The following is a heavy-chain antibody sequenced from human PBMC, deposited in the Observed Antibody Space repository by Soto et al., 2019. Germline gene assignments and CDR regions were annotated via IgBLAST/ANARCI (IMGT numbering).Heavy chain of an antibody. Sequence: QVQLVESGGGVVQPGRSLRLSCAASGFTFSSYGMHWVRQAPGKGLEWVAVISYDGSNKYYADPVKGRFTISRDNSKNTLYLQMNSLRAEDTAVYYCAKARIAAAGLFDYWGQGTLVTVSS. CDR3: AKARIAAAGLFDY. CDR2: ISYDGSNK. V-gene: IGHV3-30*18. D-gene: IGHD6-13*01. J-gene: IGHJ4*02. CDR1: GFTFSSYG.